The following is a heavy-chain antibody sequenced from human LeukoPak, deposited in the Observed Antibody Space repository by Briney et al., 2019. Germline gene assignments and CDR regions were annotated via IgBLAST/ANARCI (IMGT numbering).Heavy chain of an antibody. D-gene: IGHD3-22*01. V-gene: IGHV3-64D*09. CDR3: VKGGYYDSSGFPEYFQD. Sequence: PGGSLRLSCAASGFTFSSYWMHWVRQGPGKGLERVSTISSNGASTYYADSAKGRFTISRDNSKNTLYLQLSSLSAEDTAVYYCVKGGYYDSSGFPEYFQDWGQGTLVSASS. CDR1: GFTFSSYW. J-gene: IGHJ1*01. CDR2: ISSNGAST.